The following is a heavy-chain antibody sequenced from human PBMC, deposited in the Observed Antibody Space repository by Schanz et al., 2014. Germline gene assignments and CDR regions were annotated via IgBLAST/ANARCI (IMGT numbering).Heavy chain of an antibody. V-gene: IGHV3-66*01. J-gene: IGHJ4*02. CDR3: ARDGNYYGSRNYYKTPYYFDY. Sequence: QLVGSGGGLIQPGGSLGLSCVVSGFTVSSDHMSWVRQAPGKGLEWVSTIYASGATYYADSVKRRFTISRDISKNTLHLQVTSLRAEDTAIYYCARDGNYYGSRNYYKTPYYFDYWGQGTLVTVSS. D-gene: IGHD3-10*01. CDR1: GFTVSSDH. CDR2: IYASGAT.